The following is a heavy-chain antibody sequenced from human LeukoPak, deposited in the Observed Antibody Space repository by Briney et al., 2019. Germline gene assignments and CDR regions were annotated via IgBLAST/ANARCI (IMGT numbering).Heavy chain of an antibody. CDR2: IYHSGST. V-gene: IGHV4-4*02. J-gene: IGHJ4*02. CDR3: ARGHDSSGYPFDY. Sequence: PSETLSLTCAVSGGSISSSNWWSWVRQPPGKGLEWIGEIYHSGSTNYNPSLKSRVTISVDKSKNQFSLKLSSVTAADTAVYYCARGHDSSGYPFDYWGQGTLVTVSS. D-gene: IGHD3-22*01. CDR1: GGSISSSNW.